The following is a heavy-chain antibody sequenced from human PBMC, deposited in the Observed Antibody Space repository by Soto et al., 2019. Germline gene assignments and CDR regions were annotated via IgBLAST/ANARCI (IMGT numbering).Heavy chain of an antibody. V-gene: IGHV3-48*03. CDR3: ASSGWGASGTPYLDF. CDR1: GVTFKTSE. Sequence: GGSLRLSCAASGVTFKTSEVHWVRQAPGKGLEWLSFIRASDNSIYYADSVEGRFTISGDNAKNSVSLQMNSLTVEDSAIYYCASSGWGASGTPYLDFWGQGTLVTVSS. CDR2: IRASDNSI. J-gene: IGHJ4*02. D-gene: IGHD1-1*01.